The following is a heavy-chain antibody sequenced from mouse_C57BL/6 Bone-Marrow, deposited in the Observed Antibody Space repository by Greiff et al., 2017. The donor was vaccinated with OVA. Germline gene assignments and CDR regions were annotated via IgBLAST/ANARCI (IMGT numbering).Heavy chain of an antibody. Sequence: EVQLQESGAELVKPGASVKLSCTASGFTFNGYYMHWVKQRPEQGLEWIGRIDPGDGDTNYAPKFKGKATITADTSSNTAYLQLSSLTSEDTAVYYCARAEGSFAYWGQGTLVTVSA. CDR3: ARAEGSFAY. J-gene: IGHJ3*01. CDR2: IDPGDGDT. V-gene: IGHV14-2*01. CDR1: GFTFNGYY.